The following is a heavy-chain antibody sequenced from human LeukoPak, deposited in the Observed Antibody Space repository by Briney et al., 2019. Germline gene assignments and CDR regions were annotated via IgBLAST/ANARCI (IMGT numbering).Heavy chain of an antibody. V-gene: IGHV4-39*07. J-gene: IGHJ4*02. Sequence: PSETLSLTCSVSGASISSGSNYWGWIRQPPGKTLEWIGSIYSSGSTYYNPSLKSRVIIIIDTPKNHFSLTLSSVTAADTAVYYCAGGYFDWLFREYYFDYWGQGTLVTVSS. CDR1: GASISSGSNY. CDR3: AGGYFDWLFREYYFDY. D-gene: IGHD3-9*01. CDR2: IYSSGST.